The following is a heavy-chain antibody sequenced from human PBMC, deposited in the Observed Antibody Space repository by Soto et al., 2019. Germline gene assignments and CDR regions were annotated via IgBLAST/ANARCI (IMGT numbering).Heavy chain of an antibody. Sequence: EVQLLESGGGLVQSGESLRLSCAASGITFSSYTMTWVRQAPGKGLEWVSSISGSGGTTYYTDSVKGRFTISRDNSKNTLYLQMNSLRDEDTAIYSCAKDRNSSSSSSYGRDVWGQGTTVTVSS. D-gene: IGHD6-6*01. CDR2: ISGSGGTT. V-gene: IGHV3-23*01. CDR1: GITFSSYT. CDR3: AKDRNSSSSSSYGRDV. J-gene: IGHJ6*02.